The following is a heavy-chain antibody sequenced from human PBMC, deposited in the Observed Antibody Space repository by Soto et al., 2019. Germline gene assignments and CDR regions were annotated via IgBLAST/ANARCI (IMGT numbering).Heavy chain of an antibody. Sequence: XXSLRLSFAASGFTFSSYGMHWVRQAPGKGLEWVAVISYDGSNKYYADSVKGRFTISRDNSKNTLYLQMNSLRAEDTAVYYCAKAVVVVAARIYGMDVWGQGTTVTVSS. D-gene: IGHD2-15*01. J-gene: IGHJ6*02. V-gene: IGHV3-30*18. CDR3: AKAVVVVAARIYGMDV. CDR2: ISYDGSNK. CDR1: GFTFSSYG.